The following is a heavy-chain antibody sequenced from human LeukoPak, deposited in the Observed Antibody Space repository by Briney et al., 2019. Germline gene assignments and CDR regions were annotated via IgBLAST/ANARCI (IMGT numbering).Heavy chain of an antibody. J-gene: IGHJ5*02. CDR3: ARARRIGSYYWFDP. CDR2: ISSSSSTI. CDR1: GFTFSSYS. Sequence: PGGSLRLSCAASGFTFSSYSMNWVRQAPGKGLEWVSYISSSSSTIYYADSVKGRFTISRDNAKNSLYLQMNSLRDEDTAVFYCARARRIGSYYWFDPWGQGTLVTVSS. D-gene: IGHD1-26*01. V-gene: IGHV3-48*02.